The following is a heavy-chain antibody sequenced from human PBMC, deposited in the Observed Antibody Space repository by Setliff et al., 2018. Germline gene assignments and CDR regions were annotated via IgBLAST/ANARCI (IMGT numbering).Heavy chain of an antibody. CDR1: GGTFGLSA. J-gene: IGHJ2*01. V-gene: IGHV1-69*13. D-gene: IGHD4-17*01. CDR3: VRAPPALHGEYGYFDL. CDR2: MLPLHGTR. Sequence: SVKVFCKASGGTFGLSAISWVRQAPGQGLEWVGGMLPLHGTRNHTPKLQGRVSITADESKTTVFMELSSLTSEDTAIYFCVRAPPALHGEYGYFDLWGRGTLVT.